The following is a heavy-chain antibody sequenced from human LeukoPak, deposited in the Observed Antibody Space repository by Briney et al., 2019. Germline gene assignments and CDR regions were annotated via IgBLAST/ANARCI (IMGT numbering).Heavy chain of an antibody. D-gene: IGHD5-18*01. CDR3: ARAKRGYSYGTTGYYFDY. CDR1: GGSITSYF. Sequence: SETLSLTCTVSGGSITSYFWSWIRQPAGKGLEWIGRIYSSGSTNHNPSLKSRVTMSLDTSKNQFSLKLSSVTAADTAVYYCARAKRGYSYGTTGYYFDYWGQGTLVTVSS. J-gene: IGHJ4*02. V-gene: IGHV4-4*07. CDR2: IYSSGST.